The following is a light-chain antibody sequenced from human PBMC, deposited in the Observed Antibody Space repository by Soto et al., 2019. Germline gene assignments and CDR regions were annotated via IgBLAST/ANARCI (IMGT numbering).Light chain of an antibody. J-gene: IGKJ4*01. CDR3: QKYNSAPLT. Sequence: DIQMTLSPSSLSASLGDRVTITCRASQGIGIYLAWFQQRPGKVPKLLIYAASTLQSGVPSRFSGSGSGTDFTLTISSLQPEDVATYYCQKYNSAPLTFGGGTRVEIK. V-gene: IGKV1-27*01. CDR2: AAS. CDR1: QGIGIY.